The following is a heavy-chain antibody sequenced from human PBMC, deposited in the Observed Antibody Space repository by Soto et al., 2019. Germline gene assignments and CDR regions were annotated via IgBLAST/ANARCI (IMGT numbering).Heavy chain of an antibody. CDR3: AREGYEIPYFDY. CDR2: IWYDGSNK. D-gene: IGHD5-12*01. CDR1: GFTFSSYG. J-gene: IGHJ4*02. V-gene: IGHV3-33*01. Sequence: QVQLVESGGGVVQPGRSLRLSCAASGFTFSSYGMHWVRQAPGKGLEGVAVIWYDGSNKYYADSVKGRFTISRDNSKNTLYLQMNSLRAEDTAVYYCAREGYEIPYFDYWDQGTLVTVSS.